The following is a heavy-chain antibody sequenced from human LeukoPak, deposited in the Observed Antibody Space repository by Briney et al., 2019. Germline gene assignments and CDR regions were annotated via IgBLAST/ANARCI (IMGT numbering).Heavy chain of an antibody. J-gene: IGHJ5*02. CDR1: GYTFTGYY. CDR2: INPNSGGT. V-gene: IGHV1-2*06. Sequence: ASVKVSCKASGYTFTGYYMHWVRQAPGQGLEWMGRINPNSGGTNYAQKFQGRVTMTRDTSISTAYMELSRLRSDDTAVYYCARRLEVSEDWFDPWGQGTLVTVSS. D-gene: IGHD2-8*02. CDR3: ARRLEVSEDWFDP.